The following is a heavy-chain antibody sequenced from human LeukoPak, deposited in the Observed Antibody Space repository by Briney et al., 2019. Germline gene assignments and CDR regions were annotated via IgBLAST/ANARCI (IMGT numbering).Heavy chain of an antibody. V-gene: IGHV3-30*02. Sequence: GGSLRLSCAASGFTFSSYGMHWVRQAPGKGLEWVAVIWYGGSNKYYADSVKGRFTISRDNSKNTLYLQMNSPRAEDTAVYYCAKGSSGYFQHWGQGTLVTASS. D-gene: IGHD3-10*01. CDR2: IWYGGSNK. CDR3: AKGSSGYFQH. J-gene: IGHJ1*01. CDR1: GFTFSSYG.